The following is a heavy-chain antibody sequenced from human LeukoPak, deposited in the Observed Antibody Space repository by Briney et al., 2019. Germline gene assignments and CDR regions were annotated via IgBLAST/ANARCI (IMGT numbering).Heavy chain of an antibody. CDR3: ATRQGDGLDY. Sequence: PSETLSLTCTVSGGSISSSSYYWGWIRQPPGKGLEWIGSIYYSGSTNYNPSLKSRVTISVDTSKNQFSLKLSSVTAADTAVYYCATRQGDGLDYWGQGTLVTVSS. D-gene: IGHD3-16*01. J-gene: IGHJ4*02. CDR2: IYYSGST. CDR1: GGSISSSSYY. V-gene: IGHV4-39*07.